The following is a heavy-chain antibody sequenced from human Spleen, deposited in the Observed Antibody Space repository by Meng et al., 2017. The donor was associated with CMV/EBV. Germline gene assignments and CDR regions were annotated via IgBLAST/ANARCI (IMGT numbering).Heavy chain of an antibody. CDR3: TRSGVAQYFDY. CDR1: GFMFSNYA. D-gene: IGHD2-15*01. J-gene: IGHJ4*02. Sequence: GESLKISCAASGFMFSNYAMNWVRRAPGKGLEWVSSISDRGNYIYSAESVKGRFTISRDDAKNSLFLQMNSLRAADTAVYYCTRSGVAQYFDYWGLGTLVTVSS. CDR2: ISDRGNYI. V-gene: IGHV3-21*01.